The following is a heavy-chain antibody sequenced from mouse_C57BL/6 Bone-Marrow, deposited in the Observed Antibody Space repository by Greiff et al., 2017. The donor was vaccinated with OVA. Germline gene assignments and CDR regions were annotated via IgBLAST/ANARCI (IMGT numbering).Heavy chain of an antibody. CDR2: IDPENGDT. CDR3: TLAWFAY. V-gene: IGHV14-4*01. CDR1: GFNITDDY. Sequence: VQLKESGAELVRPGASVKLSCTASGFNITDDYMHWVKQRPEQGLEWIGWIDPENGDTEYASKFTGKATIPADTSSNPASLQLSSLTSEDTAVYYCTLAWFAYWGQGTLVTVSA. J-gene: IGHJ3*01.